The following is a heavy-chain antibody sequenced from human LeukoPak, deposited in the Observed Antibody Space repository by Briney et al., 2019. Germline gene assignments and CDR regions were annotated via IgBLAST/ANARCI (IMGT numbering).Heavy chain of an antibody. V-gene: IGHV3-43*01. Sequence: GGSLRLSRAASGFTFGGYTMHWVRQAPGKGLEWVSLISWDGAATYYADAVKGRFTISSDNTKNSLYLQMNSLITEYTASYCCARDTYPGRGNGWVASDHWGQGTLVTVS. J-gene: IGHJ4*02. CDR3: ARDTYPGRGNGWVASDH. CDR2: ISWDGAAT. CDR1: GFTFGGYT. D-gene: IGHD6-19*01.